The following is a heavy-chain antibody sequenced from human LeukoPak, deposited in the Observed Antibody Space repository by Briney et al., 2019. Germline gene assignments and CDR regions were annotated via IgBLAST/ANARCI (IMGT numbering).Heavy chain of an antibody. Sequence: PGGSLRLSCAASGFTLSSYWMSWVRQAPGKGLEWVANIKQDGSEKYYVDSVKGRFTISRDNAKNSLYLQMNSLRAEDTAVYYCARYCSSTSCYSRGLWFNPWGQGTLVTVSS. V-gene: IGHV3-7*01. CDR3: ARYCSSTSCYSRGLWFNP. J-gene: IGHJ5*02. CDR2: IKQDGSEK. D-gene: IGHD2-2*01. CDR1: GFTLSSYW.